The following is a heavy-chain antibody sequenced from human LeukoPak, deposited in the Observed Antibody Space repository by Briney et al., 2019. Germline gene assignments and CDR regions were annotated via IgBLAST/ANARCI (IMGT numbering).Heavy chain of an antibody. CDR3: AREKGGDWFDP. D-gene: IGHD4-17*01. Sequence: GGSLRLSCAASGFTFSSYEMSWVRQAPGKGLEWVSGINWNGGSTGYADSVRGRLTISRDNAENSLYLQMNSLRAEDTALYYCAREKGGDWFDPWGQGTLVTVSS. CDR1: GFTFSSYE. V-gene: IGHV3-20*04. CDR2: INWNGGST. J-gene: IGHJ5*02.